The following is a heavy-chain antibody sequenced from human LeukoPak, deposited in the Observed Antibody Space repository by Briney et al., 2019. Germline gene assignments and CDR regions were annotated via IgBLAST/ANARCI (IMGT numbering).Heavy chain of an antibody. J-gene: IGHJ4*02. CDR3: ARDICTSTTCLLYYFDY. CDR2: IIPILGIA. CDR1: GGTFSSYA. Sequence: SVKVSCKASGGTFSSYAISWVRQAPGQGLEWMGRIIPILGIANYAQKFQGRVTITADKSTSTAYMELSSLRSDDTAVYYCARDICTSTTCLLYYFDYWGQGTLVTVSS. D-gene: IGHD2-2*01. V-gene: IGHV1-69*04.